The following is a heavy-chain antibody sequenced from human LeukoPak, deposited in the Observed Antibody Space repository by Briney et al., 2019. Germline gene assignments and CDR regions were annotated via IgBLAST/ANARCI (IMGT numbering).Heavy chain of an antibody. D-gene: IGHD3-9*01. CDR3: ARGLFSLDY. J-gene: IGHJ4*02. V-gene: IGHV3-23*01. CDR1: GFTFSSYG. Sequence: GGSLRLSCAASGFTFSSYGMSWVRQAPGKGLEWVSAISGSGGSTYYADSVKGRFTISRDDSKNTLYLQRNSLRAEDTAVYYCARGLFSLDYWGQGTLVTVSS. CDR2: ISGSGGST.